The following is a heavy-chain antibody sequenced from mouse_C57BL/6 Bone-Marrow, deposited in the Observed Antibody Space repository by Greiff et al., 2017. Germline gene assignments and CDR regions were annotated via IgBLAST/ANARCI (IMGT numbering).Heavy chain of an antibody. D-gene: IGHD1-1*01. V-gene: IGHV5-17*01. CDR2: ISSGSSTI. CDR1: GFTFSDYG. Sequence: EVQGVESGGGLVKPGGSLKLSCAASGFTFSDYGMHWVRQAPEKGLEWVAYISSGSSTIYYADTVKGRFTISRDNAKTTLCLQMTSLRSEDTAMYYCARHDYYGSSYGFAYWGQGTLVTVSA. CDR3: ARHDYYGSSYGFAY. J-gene: IGHJ3*01.